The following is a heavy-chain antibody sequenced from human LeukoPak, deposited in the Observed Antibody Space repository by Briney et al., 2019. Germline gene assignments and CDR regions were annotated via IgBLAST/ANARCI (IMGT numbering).Heavy chain of an antibody. V-gene: IGHV4-59*12. CDR3: ARDLLRGVGWFDP. CDR2: IYYSGST. Sequence: SETLSLSCTVSGGSIRSYCWSWIRQPPGKGLEWIGYIYYSGSTNYNSSLKSRVTISVDTSKNQFSLKLSSVTAADTAVYYCARDLLRGVGWFDPWGQGTLVTVSS. J-gene: IGHJ5*02. D-gene: IGHD3-16*01. CDR1: GGSIRSYC.